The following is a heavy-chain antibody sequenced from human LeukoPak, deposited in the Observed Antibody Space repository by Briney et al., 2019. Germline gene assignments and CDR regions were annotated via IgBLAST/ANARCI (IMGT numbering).Heavy chain of an antibody. J-gene: IGHJ3*02. Sequence: PGGSLRLSCAASEFSFSTYSMNWVRQAPGRGLEWVSSISSGSSIIFYADSVKGRFTISRDNTKNSLYLQMIGLRAEDTAVYYCARGGAGATKDDTFDIWGQGTMVTVSS. CDR3: ARGGAGATKDDTFDI. CDR1: EFSFSTYS. CDR2: ISSGSSII. V-gene: IGHV3-21*01. D-gene: IGHD1-1*01.